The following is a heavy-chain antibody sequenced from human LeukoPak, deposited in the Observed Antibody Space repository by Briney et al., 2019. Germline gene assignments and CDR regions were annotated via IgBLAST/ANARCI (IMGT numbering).Heavy chain of an antibody. Sequence: ASVKVSCKASGYTFISYYMHWVRQAPGQGLEWMGIINPSGGSTSYAQKFQGRVTMTRDTSTSTVYMDLSSLRSEDTAVYYCARGANYYDSSGYHRPSYGMDVWSQGTTVTVSS. V-gene: IGHV1-46*01. D-gene: IGHD3-22*01. CDR2: INPSGGST. CDR3: ARGANYYDSSGYHRPSYGMDV. CDR1: GYTFISYY. J-gene: IGHJ6*02.